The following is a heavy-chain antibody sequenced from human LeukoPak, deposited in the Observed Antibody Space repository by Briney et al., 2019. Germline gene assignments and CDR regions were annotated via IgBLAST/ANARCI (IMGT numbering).Heavy chain of an antibody. CDR3: AKTSLGQNYDILTGPTDY. J-gene: IGHJ4*02. CDR2: ISGDGGST. D-gene: IGHD3-9*01. Sequence: PGGSLRLSCAASGFTFDDYAMHWVRQAPGKGLEWVSLISGDGGSTYYADSVKGRFTISRDNSKNSLYLQMNSLRTEDTALYYCAKTSLGQNYDILTGPTDYWGQGTLVTVSS. CDR1: GFTFDDYA. V-gene: IGHV3-43*02.